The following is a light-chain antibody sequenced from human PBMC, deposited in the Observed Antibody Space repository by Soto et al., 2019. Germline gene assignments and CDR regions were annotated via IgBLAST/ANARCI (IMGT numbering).Light chain of an antibody. J-gene: IGKJ1*01. CDR2: AAS. Sequence: DIQMTQSPSTLSASVGDRVTITCRARQSISSRLAWYQQKPGKAPKVLIYAASSLESGVPSRFSGSGSGTEFTLTITSLQPDDFATYYCQQYNTYWTFGQGTKVEIK. CDR3: QQYNTYWT. CDR1: QSISSR. V-gene: IGKV1-5*01.